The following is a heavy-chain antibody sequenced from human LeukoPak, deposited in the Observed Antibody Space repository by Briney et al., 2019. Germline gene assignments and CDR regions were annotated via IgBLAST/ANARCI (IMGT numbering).Heavy chain of an antibody. CDR2: IIPIFGTA. Sequence: SVKVSCKASGYTFTGYYMHWVRQAPGQGLEWMGGIIPIFGTANYAQKFQGRVTITADKSTSTAYMELSSLRSEDTAVYYCAVGDLSELLDYWGQGTLVTVSS. V-gene: IGHV1-69*06. CDR1: GYTFTGYY. J-gene: IGHJ4*02. CDR3: AVGDLSELLDY. D-gene: IGHD1-7*01.